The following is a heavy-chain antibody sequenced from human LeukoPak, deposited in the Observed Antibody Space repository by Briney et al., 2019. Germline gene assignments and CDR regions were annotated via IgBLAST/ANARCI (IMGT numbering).Heavy chain of an antibody. V-gene: IGHV4-34*01. D-gene: IGHD6-13*01. J-gene: IGHJ5*02. CDR2: INHSGST. CDR3: ARGQRAAAESLGSHWFDP. Sequence: SETLSLTCAVYGGSFSGYYWSWIRQPPGKGLEWIGEINHSGSTNYNPSLKSRVTMSVDTSKNQFSLKLSSVTAADTAVYYCARGQRAAAESLGSHWFDPWGQGTLVTVSS. CDR1: GGSFSGYY.